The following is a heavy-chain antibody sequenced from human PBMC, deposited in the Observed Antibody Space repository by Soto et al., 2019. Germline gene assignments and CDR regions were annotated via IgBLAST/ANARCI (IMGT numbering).Heavy chain of an antibody. CDR2: INAGNGNT. Sequence: QVQLVQSGAEVKKPGASVKVSCKASGYTFTSYAMHWVRQAPGQRLEWMGWINAGNGNTKYSQKFQGRVTITRDTSASTAYMELSSLRSEDTAVYYCARYMITFGGVIPYHWFDPWGQGTLVTVSS. J-gene: IGHJ5*02. CDR1: GYTFTSYA. CDR3: ARYMITFGGVIPYHWFDP. V-gene: IGHV1-3*01. D-gene: IGHD3-16*02.